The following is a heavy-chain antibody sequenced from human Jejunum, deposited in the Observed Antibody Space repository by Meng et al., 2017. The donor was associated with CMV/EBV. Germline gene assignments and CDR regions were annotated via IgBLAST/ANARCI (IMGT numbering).Heavy chain of an antibody. CDR1: FSTHS. J-gene: IGHJ6*02. Sequence: FSTHSMNWVSQAPGRGLEWVSSISSDSNYIYHADSVKGRFTISRDNAKKSLYLEMSSLRAEDTATYYCAGGSGCSGATCYPTPMDVWGQGTTVTVSS. D-gene: IGHD2-15*01. CDR3: AGGSGCSGATCYPTPMDV. V-gene: IGHV3-21*01. CDR2: ISSDSNYI.